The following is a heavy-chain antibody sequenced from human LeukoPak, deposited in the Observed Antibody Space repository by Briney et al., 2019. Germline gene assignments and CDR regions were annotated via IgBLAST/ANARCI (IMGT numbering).Heavy chain of an antibody. J-gene: IGHJ4*02. CDR3: AKLSGDQGY. D-gene: IGHD7-27*01. CDR1: GFTFDDYA. Sequence: PGRSLRLSCAASGFTFDDYAMHWVRQAPGKGLEWVSGISWNSGSIGYADSVKGRFTISRDNAKNSLYLQMNSLRAEDMALYYCAKLSGDQGYWGQGTLVTVSS. V-gene: IGHV3-9*03. CDR2: ISWNSGSI.